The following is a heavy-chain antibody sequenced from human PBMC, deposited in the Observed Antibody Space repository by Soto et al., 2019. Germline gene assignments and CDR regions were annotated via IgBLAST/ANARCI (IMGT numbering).Heavy chain of an antibody. J-gene: IGHJ6*02. CDR3: ASLSWPYCSGGSCYSGAYYYGMDV. V-gene: IGHV1-69*01. CDR2: IIPIFGTA. Sequence: QVQLVQSGAEVKKPGSSVKVSCKASGGTFSSYAISWVRQAPGQGLEWMGGIIPIFGTANYAQKFQGRVTITADESTSTAYMELSSLRSEDTAVYYCASLSWPYCSGGSCYSGAYYYGMDVWGQGTTVTVSS. CDR1: GGTFSSYA. D-gene: IGHD2-15*01.